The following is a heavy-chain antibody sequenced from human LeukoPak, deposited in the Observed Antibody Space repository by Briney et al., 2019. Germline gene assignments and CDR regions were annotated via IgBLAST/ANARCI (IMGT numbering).Heavy chain of an antibody. J-gene: IGHJ5*02. Sequence: ASVKVSCKVSGYTLTELSMHWVRQAPGKGLEWMGGFDPEDGEAIYAQKFQGRVTMTEDTSTDTAYMELSSLRSEDTAVYYCATGGLGKLKLNWFDPWGQGTLVTVSS. D-gene: IGHD1-1*01. CDR1: GYTLTELS. CDR2: FDPEDGEA. V-gene: IGHV1-24*01. CDR3: ATGGLGKLKLNWFDP.